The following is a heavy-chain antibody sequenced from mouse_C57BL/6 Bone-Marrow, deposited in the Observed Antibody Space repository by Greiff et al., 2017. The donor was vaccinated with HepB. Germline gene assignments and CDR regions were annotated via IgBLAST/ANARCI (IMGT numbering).Heavy chain of an antibody. CDR2: IRSKSNNYAT. Sequence: EVKLQESGGGLVQPKGSLKLSCAASGFSFNTYAMNWVRQAPGKGLEWVARIRSKSNNYATYYASSVKDRFTISRDASESMLYLQMNNLKTEDTAMYYCVRPSLTPLYFDVWGTGTTVTVSS. J-gene: IGHJ1*03. V-gene: IGHV10-1*01. CDR1: GFSFNTYA. CDR3: VRPSLTPLYFDV.